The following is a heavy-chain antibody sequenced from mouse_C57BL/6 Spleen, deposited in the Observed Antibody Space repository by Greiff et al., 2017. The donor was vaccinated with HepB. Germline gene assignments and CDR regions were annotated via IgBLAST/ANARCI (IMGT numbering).Heavy chain of an antibody. D-gene: IGHD1-1*01. CDR2: ISSGSSTI. Sequence: EVQGVESGGGLVKPGGSLKLSCAASGFTFSDYGMHWVRQAPEKGLEWVAYISSGSSTIYYADTVKGRFTISRDNAKNTVFLQMTSLRSEDTAMYYCARRGYYGSSQYYYAMDYWGQGTSVTVSS. V-gene: IGHV5-17*01. CDR1: GFTFSDYG. CDR3: ARRGYYGSSQYYYAMDY. J-gene: IGHJ4*01.